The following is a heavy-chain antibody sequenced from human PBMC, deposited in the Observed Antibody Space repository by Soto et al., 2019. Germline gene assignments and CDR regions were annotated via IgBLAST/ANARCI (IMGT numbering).Heavy chain of an antibody. CDR1: GYTFTSYY. D-gene: IGHD3-22*01. CDR2: INPSGGST. J-gene: IGHJ4*02. CDR3: ARDADYYDSSGWIDY. Sequence: ASVKVSCKASGYTFTSYYMHWVRQAPGQGLEWMRIINPSGGSTSYAQKFQGRVTMTRDTSTSTVYMELSSLRSEDTAVYYCARDADYYDSSGWIDYWGQGTLVTAPQ. V-gene: IGHV1-46*01.